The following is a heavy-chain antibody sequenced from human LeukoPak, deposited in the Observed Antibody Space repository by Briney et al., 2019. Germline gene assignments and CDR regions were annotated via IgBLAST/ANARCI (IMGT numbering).Heavy chain of an antibody. CDR3: ASPDYRGYFDY. J-gene: IGHJ4*02. D-gene: IGHD4/OR15-4a*01. V-gene: IGHV3-30-3*01. Sequence: EGSLRLSCTASGFTLSSYAMHWVRQAPGKGLEWVAVISFAGSNKYYADSVKGRFTISRDNSKNTLYLQMNSLRTEDTAVYYCASPDYRGYFDYWGQGTLVTVSS. CDR1: GFTLSSYA. CDR2: ISFAGSNK.